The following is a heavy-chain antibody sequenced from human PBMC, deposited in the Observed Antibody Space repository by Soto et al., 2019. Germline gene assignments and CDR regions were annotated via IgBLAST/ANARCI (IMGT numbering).Heavy chain of an antibody. CDR3: ARQGYCSGGSCYDYFDY. CDR2: INPSGGST. J-gene: IGHJ4*02. Sequence: GASVKVSCKASGYTFTSYYMHWVRQAPGQGLGWMGIINPSGGSTSDAQKFQGRVTMTRDTSTSTVYMELSSLRSEDTAVYYCARQGYCSGGSCYDYFDYWGQGTLVTVSS. D-gene: IGHD2-15*01. CDR1: GYTFTSYY. V-gene: IGHV1-46*01.